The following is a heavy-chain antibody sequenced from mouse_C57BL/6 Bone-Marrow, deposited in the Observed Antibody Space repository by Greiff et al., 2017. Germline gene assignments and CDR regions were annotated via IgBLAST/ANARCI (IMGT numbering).Heavy chain of an antibody. Sequence: QVQLQQSGAELVRPGTSVKVSCKASGYAFTNYLIEWVKQRPGKGLEWIGVINPGSGGTNYNGKLKGKATLAADNSSSTAYMQIRIRKDEDSAVYFCAIGGGRGYFDFWGQGTTLTVSS. D-gene: IGHD3-3*01. CDR1: GYAFTNYL. J-gene: IGHJ2*01. CDR3: AIGGGRGYFDF. CDR2: INPGSGGT. V-gene: IGHV1-54*01.